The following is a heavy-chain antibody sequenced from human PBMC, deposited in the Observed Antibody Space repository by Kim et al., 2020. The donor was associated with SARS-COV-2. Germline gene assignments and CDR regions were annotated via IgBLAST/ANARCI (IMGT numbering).Heavy chain of an antibody. V-gene: IGHV3-33*01. D-gene: IGHD3-10*01. J-gene: IGHJ4*02. Sequence: YYADSVKGRFTVSRDNSKNTVYLQMNGLRVEDMAMYYCARVSPGSNWRPDYWGQGTLVTVSS. CDR3: ARVSPGSNWRPDY.